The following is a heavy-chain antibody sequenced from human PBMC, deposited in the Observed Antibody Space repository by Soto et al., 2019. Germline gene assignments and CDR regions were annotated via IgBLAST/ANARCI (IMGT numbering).Heavy chain of an antibody. CDR1: GFTFSSYW. J-gene: IGHJ4*02. CDR3: VRVGRLGGY. CDR2: IKEDGSGK. D-gene: IGHD3-16*01. Sequence: GGSLRLSCTASGFTFSSYWMSWVRQAPGKGLGWVANIKEDGSGKYYVDSVKGRFSISRDNARNSLYLQMNSLRVEDTAAYYCVRVGRLGGYWGQGALVTVSS. V-gene: IGHV3-7*03.